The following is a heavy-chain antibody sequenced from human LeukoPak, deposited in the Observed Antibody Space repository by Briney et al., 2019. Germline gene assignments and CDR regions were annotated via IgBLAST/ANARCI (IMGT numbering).Heavy chain of an antibody. CDR1: GITLSNYG. J-gene: IGHJ4*02. Sequence: GGSLRLSCAVSGITLSNYGMSWVRQAPGKGLEWVAGISDSGGRTNYADSVKGRFTISRDNPKDTLYLQMNSLRAEDTAVYFCAKRGVRVILVGLHKEAYYFDSWGQGALVTVSS. CDR2: ISDSGGRT. D-gene: IGHD3-10*02. CDR3: AKRGVRVILVGLHKEAYYFDS. V-gene: IGHV3-23*01.